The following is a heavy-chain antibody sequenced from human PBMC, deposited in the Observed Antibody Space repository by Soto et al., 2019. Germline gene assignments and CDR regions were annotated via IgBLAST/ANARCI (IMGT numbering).Heavy chain of an antibody. J-gene: IGHJ6*02. D-gene: IGHD2-2*01. CDR2: INPSGGST. V-gene: IGHV1-46*01. CDR1: GYTFTSYY. CDR3: ARSEEGAGYCSSTSCYPGGYYYYGMDV. Sequence: ASVKVSCKASGYTFTSYYMHWVRQAPGQGLEWMGIINPSGGSTSYAQKFQGRVTMTRDTSTSTVYMELSSLRSEDTAVYYCARSEEGAGYCSSTSCYPGGYYYYGMDVWGQGTTVTVSS.